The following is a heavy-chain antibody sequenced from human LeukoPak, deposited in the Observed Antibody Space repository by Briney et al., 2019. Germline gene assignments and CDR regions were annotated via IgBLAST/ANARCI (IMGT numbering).Heavy chain of an antibody. V-gene: IGHV3-48*03. D-gene: IGHD6-6*01. CDR1: GFTFSSYE. CDR3: ARDAGYSSSPDV. CDR2: ISSSGSTI. J-gene: IGHJ6*04. Sequence: GGSLRLSCAASGFTFSSYEMNWVRQAPGKGLEWVSYISSSGSTIYYADSVKGRFTISRDNAKNSLYLQMNSLRAEDTAVYYCARDAGYSSSPDVRGKGTTVTVSS.